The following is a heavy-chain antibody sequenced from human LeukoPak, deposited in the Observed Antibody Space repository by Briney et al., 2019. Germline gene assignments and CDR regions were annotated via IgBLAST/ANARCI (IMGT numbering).Heavy chain of an antibody. J-gene: IGHJ4*02. CDR3: QGRAMVTNDN. Sequence: PGGALRLSCAASGFTFSSYAMHWVREALRKGLERVAVISYEGSNQYYADSGKGRFTISRENSKNTLYLQMNSLRAEDTAVYYCQGRAMVTNDNWGQGTLVTVSS. CDR2: ISYEGSNQ. CDR1: GFTFSSYA. D-gene: IGHD5-18*01. V-gene: IGHV3-30-3*01.